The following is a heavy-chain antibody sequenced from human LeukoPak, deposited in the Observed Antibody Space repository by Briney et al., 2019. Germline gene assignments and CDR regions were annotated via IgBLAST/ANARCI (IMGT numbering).Heavy chain of an antibody. V-gene: IGHV4-61*01. J-gene: IGHJ5*02. D-gene: IGHD3-3*01. CDR1: GGSVSSGSYY. CDR3: AIGPRYDFWSGYLNWFDP. CDR2: IYYSGST. Sequence: SETLSLTCTVSGGSVSSGSYYWSWIRQPPGKGLEWIVYIYYSGSTNYNPSLKSRVTISVDTSKNQFSLKLSSVTAADTAVYYCAIGPRYDFWSGYLNWFDPWGQGTLVTVSS.